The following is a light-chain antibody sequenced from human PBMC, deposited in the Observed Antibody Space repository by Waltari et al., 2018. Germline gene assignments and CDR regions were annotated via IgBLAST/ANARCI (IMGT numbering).Light chain of an antibody. V-gene: IGKV1-5*03. Sequence: DIQMTQSPSTLSASVGDRVTISCRASQCVSNYLAWYHHRPGKAHSLLIYEASNLESGVPSRFSGSGSGTEFTLTITSLQPDDFGTYFCHQYNIYPWTFGQGTKVEI. J-gene: IGKJ1*01. CDR3: HQYNIYPWT. CDR1: QCVSNY. CDR2: EAS.